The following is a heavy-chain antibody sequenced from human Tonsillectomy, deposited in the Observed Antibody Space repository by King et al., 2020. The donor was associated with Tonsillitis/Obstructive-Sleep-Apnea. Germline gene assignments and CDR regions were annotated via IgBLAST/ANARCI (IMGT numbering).Heavy chain of an antibody. V-gene: IGHV1-2*02. D-gene: IGHD2-21*02. J-gene: IGHJ6*02. CDR3: ARDTCGGDCYSGYYYYGMDV. CDR2: INPHSGGT. Sequence: VQLVESGAEVKKPGASVKVSCKASGYTFTEYYMHWVRQAPGQGLEWMGWINPHSGGTNYAQKFQGRVTMTRDTSTSTAYMELSRLRSDDTAVYYCARDTCGGDCYSGYYYYGMDVWGQGTTVTVSS. CDR1: GYTFTEYY.